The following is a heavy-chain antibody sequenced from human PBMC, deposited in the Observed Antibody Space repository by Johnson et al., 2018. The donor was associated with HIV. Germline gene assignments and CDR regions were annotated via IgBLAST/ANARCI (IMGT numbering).Heavy chain of an antibody. V-gene: IGHV3-30-3*01. Sequence: QVQLVESGGGVVQPGRSLRLSCAASGFTLSSYAMHWVRQAPGKGLEWAAVISYDGSNTDYADAVKGRFTISRDNSKNTLYLPMNSLRAEDTAAYYWVRDGKYYGRSGYRVVALDVWGQGKMVTVSS. D-gene: IGHD3-22*01. CDR2: ISYDGSNT. CDR1: GFTLSSYA. CDR3: VRDGKYYGRSGYRVVALDV. J-gene: IGHJ3*01.